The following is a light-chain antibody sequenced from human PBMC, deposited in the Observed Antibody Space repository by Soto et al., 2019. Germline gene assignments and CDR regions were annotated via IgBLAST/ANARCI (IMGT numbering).Light chain of an antibody. CDR1: SSNIGAGYD. J-gene: IGLJ3*02. CDR2: GNS. CDR3: QSYDSSLSVWV. Sequence: QSVLTQPPSVSGAPGQRVTISCTGSSSNIGAGYDVHWYQQLPGTAPKLLIYGNSNRPSGVPDRISGSKSGTSASLAITGLQAEDEADYYCQSYDSSLSVWVFGGGTKLTVL. V-gene: IGLV1-40*01.